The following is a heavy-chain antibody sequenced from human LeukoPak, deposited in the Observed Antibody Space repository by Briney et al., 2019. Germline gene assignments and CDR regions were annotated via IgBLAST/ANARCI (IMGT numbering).Heavy chain of an antibody. CDR1: GGSISSSNW. J-gene: IGHJ4*02. V-gene: IGHV4-4*02. Sequence: SGTLSLTCAVSGGSISSSNWWSWVRQPPGKGLEWIGEIYHSGSTNYNPSLKSRVTISVDKSKNQFSLKLSSVTAADTAVYYCARRPQWLGKFFDYWGQGTLVTVSS. D-gene: IGHD6-19*01. CDR3: ARRPQWLGKFFDY. CDR2: IYHSGST.